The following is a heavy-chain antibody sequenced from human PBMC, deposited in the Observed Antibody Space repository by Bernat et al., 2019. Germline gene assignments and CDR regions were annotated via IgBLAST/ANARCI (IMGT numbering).Heavy chain of an antibody. D-gene: IGHD3-22*01. CDR2: IIPILGIA. CDR1: GGTFSSYT. J-gene: IGHJ4*02. CDR3: ARGGGYYDSSGSTGGFDFDY. V-gene: IGHV1-69*02. Sequence: QVQLVQSGAEVKKPGSSVKVSCKASGGTFSSYTISWVRQAPGQGLEWMGRIIPILGIANYAQKFQGRVTITADKSTSTAYMELSSLRSEDTAVYYCARGGGYYDSSGSTGGFDFDYWGQGTLVTVSS.